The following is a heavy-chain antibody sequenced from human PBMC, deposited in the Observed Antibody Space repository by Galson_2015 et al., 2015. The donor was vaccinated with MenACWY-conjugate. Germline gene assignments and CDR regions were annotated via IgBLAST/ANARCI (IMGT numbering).Heavy chain of an antibody. V-gene: IGHV1-24*01. D-gene: IGHD2-2*02. CDR3: ATEWGARGHDVVVVPAAIFRYYGMDV. Sequence: SVKVSCKVSGYTLTELSMHWVRQAPGKGLEWMGGFDPEDGETIYAQKFQGRVTTTEDTSTDTAYMELSSLRSEDTAVYYCATEWGARGHDVVVVPAAIFRYYGMDVWGQGTTVTVSS. CDR2: FDPEDGET. J-gene: IGHJ6*02. CDR1: GYTLTELS.